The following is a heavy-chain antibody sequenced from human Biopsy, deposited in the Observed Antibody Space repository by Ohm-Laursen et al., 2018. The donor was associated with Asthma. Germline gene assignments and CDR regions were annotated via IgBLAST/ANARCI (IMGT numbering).Heavy chain of an antibody. D-gene: IGHD3-3*01. CDR2: IKHDGSEK. Sequence: SLGLSCAASGLTLSSYGMHWVRQVPGQGLEWVANIKHDGSEKNHVDSLKGRFSISRDNAKNLLFLQMNSLRAEDTAVYYCSRTFHFWSPYHAEHYQLWGQGTLVTVSS. V-gene: IGHV3-7*03. CDR1: GLTLSSYG. CDR3: SRTFHFWSPYHAEHYQL. J-gene: IGHJ1*01.